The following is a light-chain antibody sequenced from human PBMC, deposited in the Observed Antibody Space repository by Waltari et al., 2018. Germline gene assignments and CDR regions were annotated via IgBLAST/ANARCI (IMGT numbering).Light chain of an antibody. CDR1: QSISTY. V-gene: IGKV1-39*01. J-gene: IGKJ4*01. CDR3: QQSCTTPSLT. Sequence: DIQMTQSPSSLSAYVGDTVTVTCRASQSISTYLNWYQQKPGKAPKLLIYAASSLQRGVPSRFRGSVSGTEFTLTISSLQPEDFATYYCQQSCTTPSLTFGGGTKVEMK. CDR2: AAS.